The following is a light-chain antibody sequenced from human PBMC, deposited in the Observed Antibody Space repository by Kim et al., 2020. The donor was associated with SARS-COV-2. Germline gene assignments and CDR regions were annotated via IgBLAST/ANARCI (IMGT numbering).Light chain of an antibody. J-gene: IGKJ1*01. CDR2: KAS. CDR3: QQYNSWSRT. Sequence: AAGGDRVTITCRASQSISTWLAWYQQKPGKAPKLLIYKASSLESDVPSRFSGSGSGTEFTLTISSLQPDDFATYYCQQYNSWSRTFGQGTKVEIK. V-gene: IGKV1-5*03. CDR1: QSISTW.